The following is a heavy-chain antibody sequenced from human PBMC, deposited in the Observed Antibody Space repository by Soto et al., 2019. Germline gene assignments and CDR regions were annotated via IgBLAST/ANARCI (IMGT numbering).Heavy chain of an antibody. D-gene: IGHD3-22*01. Sequence: GGSLRLSCAASGFTFSSYGMHWVRQAPGKGLEWVAVIWYDGSNKYYADSVKGRFTISRDNSKNTLYLQMNSLRAEDTAVYYCARGGYYDSSGYYFGAFDIWGQGTMVTVSS. CDR2: IWYDGSNK. J-gene: IGHJ3*02. V-gene: IGHV3-33*01. CDR1: GFTFSSYG. CDR3: ARGGYYDSSGYYFGAFDI.